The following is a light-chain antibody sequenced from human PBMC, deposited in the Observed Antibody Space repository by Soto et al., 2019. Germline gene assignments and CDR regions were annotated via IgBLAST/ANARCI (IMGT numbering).Light chain of an antibody. CDR2: EGS. J-gene: IGLJ1*01. V-gene: IGLV2-23*03. CDR1: SSDVGSYKF. Sequence: QSVLTQPASVSESPGQSITISCTGTSSDVGSYKFVSWYQHHPGKAPKLMIYEGSKRPSGVSDRFSGSKSGNTASLTISGLQADDEADYYCCSYAGSTNVFGTGTQVTVL. CDR3: CSYAGSTNV.